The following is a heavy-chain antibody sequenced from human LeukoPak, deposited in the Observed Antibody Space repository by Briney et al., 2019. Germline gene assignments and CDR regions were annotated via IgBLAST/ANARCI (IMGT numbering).Heavy chain of an antibody. CDR3: AKGGGWELRPFDY. V-gene: IGHV3-30*18. J-gene: IGHJ4*02. CDR2: ISYDGSNQ. D-gene: IGHD1-26*01. Sequence: GGSLRLSCAASGITFSFYGMHWVRQAPGKGLEWVAVISYDGSNQYYADSVKGRFTISRDNPKNTLYLQMNSLRAEDTAVYYCAKGGGWELRPFDYWGQGTLVTVPS. CDR1: GITFSFYG.